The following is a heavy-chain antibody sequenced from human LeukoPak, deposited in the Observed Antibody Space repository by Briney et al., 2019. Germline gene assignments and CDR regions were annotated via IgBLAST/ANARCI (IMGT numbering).Heavy chain of an antibody. D-gene: IGHD2-2*01. CDR2: INPNSGGT. CDR3: ARGRMAEVVVVPAVPLWRWFDP. J-gene: IGHJ5*02. Sequence: GASVKVSGTASGYTFTGYYMHWVRQAPGQGLEWMGWINPNSGGTNYAQKFQGRVTMTRDTSISTAYMELSRLRSDDTAVYYCARGRMAEVVVVPAVPLWRWFDPWGQGTLVTVSS. V-gene: IGHV1-2*02. CDR1: GYTFTGYY.